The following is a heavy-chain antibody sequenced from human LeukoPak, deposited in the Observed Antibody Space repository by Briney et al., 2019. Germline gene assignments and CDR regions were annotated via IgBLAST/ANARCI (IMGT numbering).Heavy chain of an antibody. D-gene: IGHD6-6*01. CDR2: VYYNGST. J-gene: IGHJ6*03. Sequence: SETLSLTCTVSGGSISSSSYYWGWIRQPPGKGLEWIGNVYYNGSTYYNPSLKSRVAISVDTSKNQFSLKLSSVTAADTAVYYCARHSIAARGYYYYMDVWGKGTTVTVSS. CDR1: GGSISSSSYY. CDR3: ARHSIAARGYYYYMDV. V-gene: IGHV4-39*01.